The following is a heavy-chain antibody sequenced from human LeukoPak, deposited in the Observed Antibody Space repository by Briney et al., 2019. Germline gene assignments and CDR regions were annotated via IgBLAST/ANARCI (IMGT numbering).Heavy chain of an antibody. CDR3: ASTDSSGYPDY. CDR2: IYYSGST. D-gene: IGHD3-22*01. V-gene: IGHV4-59*01. Sequence: PSETLSLTCTVSGGSISSYYWSWIRQPPGKGLEWIGYIYYSGSTNYNPSLKSRVTISVDTSKNQFSLKLSSATAADTAVYYCASTDSSGYPDYWGQGTLVTVSS. J-gene: IGHJ4*02. CDR1: GGSISSYY.